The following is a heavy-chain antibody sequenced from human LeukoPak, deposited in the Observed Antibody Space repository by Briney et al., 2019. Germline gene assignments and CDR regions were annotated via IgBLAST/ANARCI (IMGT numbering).Heavy chain of an antibody. V-gene: IGHV3-20*04. Sequence: GGSLRLSCAASGFTFDDYGMSWVRQAPGKGLEWVSGINWNGGSTGYADSVEGRFTISRDNAKNSLYLQMNSLRAEDTALYYCARNGYCSGGSCWYGNYFDYWGQGTLVTVSS. D-gene: IGHD2-15*01. J-gene: IGHJ4*02. CDR1: GFTFDDYG. CDR3: ARNGYCSGGSCWYGNYFDY. CDR2: INWNGGST.